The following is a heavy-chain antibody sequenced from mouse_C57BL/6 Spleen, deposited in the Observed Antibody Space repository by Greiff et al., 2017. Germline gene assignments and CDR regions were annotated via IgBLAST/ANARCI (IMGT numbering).Heavy chain of an antibody. V-gene: IGHV1-59*01. CDR3: ARQGGSSFPDY. D-gene: IGHD1-1*01. CDR2: IDPSDSYT. CDR1: GYTFTSYW. J-gene: IGHJ2*01. Sequence: VQLQQSGAELVRPGTSVKLSCKASGYTFTSYWMHWVKQRPGQGLEWIGVIDPSDSYTNYNQKFKGKATLTVDTSSSTAYMQLSSLTSEDSAVYYCARQGGSSFPDYWGQGTTLTVSS.